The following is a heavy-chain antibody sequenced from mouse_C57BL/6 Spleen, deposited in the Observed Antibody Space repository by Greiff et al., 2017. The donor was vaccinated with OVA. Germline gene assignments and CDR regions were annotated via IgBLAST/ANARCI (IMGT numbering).Heavy chain of an antibody. D-gene: IGHD1-1*01. V-gene: IGHV1-55*01. CDR2: IYPGSGST. CDR1: GYTFTSYW. Sequence: QVQLQQPGAELVKPGASVKMSCKASGYTFTSYWITWVKQRPGQGLEWIGDIYPGSGSTKYNEKFQSKATLTVDTSSSTAYMQLSSLTSEDSSVYYCARERSYVDAMDYWGQGTSVTVSS. CDR3: ARERSYVDAMDY. J-gene: IGHJ4*01.